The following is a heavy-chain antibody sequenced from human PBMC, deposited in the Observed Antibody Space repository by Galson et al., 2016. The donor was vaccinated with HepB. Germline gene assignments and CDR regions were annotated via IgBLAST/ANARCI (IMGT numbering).Heavy chain of an antibody. Sequence: SETLSLTCTVSGGSISSSGYYWGWIRQPPGKGLEWIGSIYYSGSTYYNPSLKSRVTISVDTSKNQFSLQLSSVTAADTAVYYCARMSSITIFGVVELCEFDCWGQGTLVTVSS. CDR2: IYYSGST. D-gene: IGHD3-3*01. V-gene: IGHV4-39*07. CDR1: GGSISSSGYY. CDR3: ARMSSITIFGVVELCEFDC. J-gene: IGHJ4*02.